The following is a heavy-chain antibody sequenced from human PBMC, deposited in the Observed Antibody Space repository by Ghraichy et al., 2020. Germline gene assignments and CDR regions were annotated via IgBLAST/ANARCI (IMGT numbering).Heavy chain of an antibody. CDR2: INHSGST. J-gene: IGHJ4*02. Sequence: SETLSLTCAVYGGSFSDYFWSWIRQPPGKGLEWIGEINHSGSTNYNPSLRSRVTISLDTSKNQFSLKLSSMTAADTAVYYCARVNMHITIFGIIITPPYFAYWGQGTLVTVSS. V-gene: IGHV4-34*01. D-gene: IGHD3-3*01. CDR3: ARVNMHITIFGIIITPPYFAY. CDR1: GGSFSDYF.